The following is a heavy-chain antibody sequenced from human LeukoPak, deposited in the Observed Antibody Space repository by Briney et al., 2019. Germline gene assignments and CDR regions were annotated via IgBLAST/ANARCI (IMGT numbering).Heavy chain of an antibody. CDR3: ARDPGGTTSGNYFDY. CDR2: IKQDGSEK. Sequence: GGSLRLSCAASGFTFGSYWMSWVRQAPGKGLEWVANIKQDGSEKYYVDSVKGRFTISRDNAKNSLYLQMNSLRAEDAAVYYCARDPGGTTSGNYFDYWGQGTLVTVSS. J-gene: IGHJ4*02. V-gene: IGHV3-7*01. D-gene: IGHD1-1*01. CDR1: GFTFGSYW.